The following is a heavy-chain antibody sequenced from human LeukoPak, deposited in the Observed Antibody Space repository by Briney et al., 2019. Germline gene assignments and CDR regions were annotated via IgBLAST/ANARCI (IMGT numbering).Heavy chain of an antibody. CDR2: ISGSGGST. D-gene: IGHD3-10*01. J-gene: IGHJ4*02. CDR1: GFTFSSYA. V-gene: IGHV3-23*01. Sequence: GGSLRLSCAASGFTFSSYAMSWVRQAPVKGLEWVSAISGSGGSTYYADSVKGRFTISRDNSKNTLYLQMNSLRAEDTAVYYCAQGLWFGELSHYFDYWGQGTLVTVSS. CDR3: AQGLWFGELSHYFDY.